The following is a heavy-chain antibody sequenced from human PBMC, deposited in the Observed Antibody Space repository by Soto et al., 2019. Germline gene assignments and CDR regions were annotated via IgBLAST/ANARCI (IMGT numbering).Heavy chain of an antibody. Sequence: PGGSLRLSCAASGFTFRSYAMHWVRQAPGKGLEWVAVISYDGSNKYYADSVKGRFTISRDNSKNTLYLQMNSLRAEDTAVYYCAREAVAGPLLLRWFDPWGQGTLVTVSS. V-gene: IGHV3-30-3*01. D-gene: IGHD6-19*01. CDR1: GFTFRSYA. CDR2: ISYDGSNK. J-gene: IGHJ5*02. CDR3: AREAVAGPLLLRWFDP.